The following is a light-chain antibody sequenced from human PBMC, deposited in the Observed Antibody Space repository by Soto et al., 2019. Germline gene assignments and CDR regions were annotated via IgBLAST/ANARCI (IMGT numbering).Light chain of an antibody. CDR1: QSISSW. J-gene: IGKJ2*01. CDR3: QQYKSYST. CDR2: RAS. V-gene: IGKV1-5*03. Sequence: DIQMTQSPSTLSASVGDRVTITCRASQSISSWLAWYQQKPGKAPKLLIYRASNLESGVPSRFGGSGSGTEFTLTISSLQPDDLGTYYCQQYKSYSTFGQGTKLELK.